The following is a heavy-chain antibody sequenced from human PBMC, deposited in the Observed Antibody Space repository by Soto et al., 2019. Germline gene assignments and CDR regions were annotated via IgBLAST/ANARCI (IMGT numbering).Heavy chain of an antibody. D-gene: IGHD1-26*01. J-gene: IGHJ4*02. Sequence: PGGSLRLSCAACGFTFSSYAMSWVRQAPGKGLEWVSAISGSGGSTYYADSVKGRFTISRDNSKNTLYLQMNSLRAEDTAVYYCAKDLVGATIIDDYWGQGTLVTVSS. CDR3: AKDLVGATIIDDY. CDR1: GFTFSSYA. V-gene: IGHV3-23*01. CDR2: ISGSGGST.